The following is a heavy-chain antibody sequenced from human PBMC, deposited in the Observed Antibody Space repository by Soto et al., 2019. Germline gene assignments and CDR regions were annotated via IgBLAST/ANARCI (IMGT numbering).Heavy chain of an antibody. V-gene: IGHV2-5*01. CDR2: IYWNDDK. Sequence: ESGPTLVNPTQTLTLTCTFSGFSLSSSGVGVGWIRQPPGKALEWLALIYWNDDKRYSPSLKSRLTITKDTSKNQVVLTMTNMDPVDTATYYCAHLLDDFWSGNNWFDPWGQGTLVTVSS. CDR1: GFSLSSSGVG. J-gene: IGHJ5*02. CDR3: AHLLDDFWSGNNWFDP. D-gene: IGHD3-3*01.